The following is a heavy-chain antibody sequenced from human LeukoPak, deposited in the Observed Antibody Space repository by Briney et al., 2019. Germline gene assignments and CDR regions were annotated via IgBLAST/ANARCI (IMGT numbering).Heavy chain of an antibody. D-gene: IGHD6-13*01. J-gene: IGHJ4*02. V-gene: IGHV3-53*01. CDR3: ALAGYRSSGLGV. CDR2: IYSDGRT. Sequence: GGFLRLSCAGSGFTVSSNYMTWVRQAPGKGLEWVSVIYSDGRTYYGDSVKGRFTISRDNSKNMVYLQMNSLRAEDTALYYCALAGYRSSGLGVWGQGTLVTVSS. CDR1: GFTVSSNY.